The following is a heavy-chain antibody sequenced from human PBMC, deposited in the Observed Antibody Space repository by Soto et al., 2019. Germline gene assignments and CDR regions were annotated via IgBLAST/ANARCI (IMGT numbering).Heavy chain of an antibody. D-gene: IGHD5-12*01. V-gene: IGHV4-34*01. CDR2: MSNSGGT. CDR3: ARGVATIRD. J-gene: IGHJ4*02. CDR1: GGSFSDYT. Sequence: PSETLSLTCVVNGGSFSDYTCSWVRQPPGKRLEWIGEMSNSGGTNYNPSLKSRASISVDTSKNEFSLKLSSVTAADTAVYYCARGVATIRDWGQGTLVTVSS.